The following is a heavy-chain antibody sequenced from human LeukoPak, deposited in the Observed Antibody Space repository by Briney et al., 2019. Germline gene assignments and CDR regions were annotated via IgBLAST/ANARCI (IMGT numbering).Heavy chain of an antibody. CDR3: ASFDTGYRSSGQGY. CDR1: GGTFSSYA. V-gene: IGHV1-69*05. CDR2: IIPIFGTA. D-gene: IGHD6-13*01. J-gene: IGHJ4*02. Sequence: ASVKVSCKASGGTFSSYAISWVRQAPGQGLEWMGRIIPIFGTANYAQKFQGRVTITTDESTSTAYMELSSLRSEDTAVYYCASFDTGYRSSGQGYWGQGTLVTVSS.